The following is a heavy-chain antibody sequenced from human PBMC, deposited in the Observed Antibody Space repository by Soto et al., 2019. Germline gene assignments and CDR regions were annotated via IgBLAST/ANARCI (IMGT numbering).Heavy chain of an antibody. CDR1: GGSISSSSYY. Sequence: PSETLSLTCTVSGGSISSSSYYWGWIRQPPGKGLEWIGSIYYSGSTYYNPSLKSRVTISVDTPKNQFSLKLSSVTAADTAVYYCAGGRGDYYYGMDVWGQGTTVTVSS. CDR3: AGGRGDYYYGMDV. CDR2: IYYSGST. D-gene: IGHD3-10*01. V-gene: IGHV4-39*01. J-gene: IGHJ6*02.